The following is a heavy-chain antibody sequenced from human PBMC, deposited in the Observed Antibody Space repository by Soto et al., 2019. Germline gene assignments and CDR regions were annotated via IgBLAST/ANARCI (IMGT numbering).Heavy chain of an antibody. CDR3: AKEVPYYFDY. CDR1: GLIFSNYR. CDR2: ISTDGSIT. J-gene: IGHJ4*02. Sequence: GGSLRLSCAASGLIFSNYRMHWVRQAPGKGLVWVSCISTDGSITNYADSVKGRFTISRDNAKNSLYLQMNSLRAEDTALYYCAKEVPYYFDYWGQGTLVTVSS. V-gene: IGHV3-74*01.